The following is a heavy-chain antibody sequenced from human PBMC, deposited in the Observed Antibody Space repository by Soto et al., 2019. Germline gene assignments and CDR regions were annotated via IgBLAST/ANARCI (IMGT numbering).Heavy chain of an antibody. D-gene: IGHD3-22*01. Sequence: SVKVSCKASGGTFSSYAISWVRQAPGQGLEWMGGIIPIFGTANYAQKFQGRVTITADESTSTAYMELSSLGSEDTAVYYCARGVVYYDSSGYYPDAFDIWGQGTMVTVSS. V-gene: IGHV1-69*13. CDR3: ARGVVYYDSSGYYPDAFDI. CDR2: IIPIFGTA. J-gene: IGHJ3*02. CDR1: GGTFSSYA.